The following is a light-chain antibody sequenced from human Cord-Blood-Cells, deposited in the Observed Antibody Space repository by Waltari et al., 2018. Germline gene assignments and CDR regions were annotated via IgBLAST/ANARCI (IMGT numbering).Light chain of an antibody. Sequence: QSVLTQPPSASGTPGQRVTISCSGSSSNIGSNTVTWYQQHPGTAPKLLISSNNQRPSGVPDRFSGSKSGTSASLAISGLQSEDEADYYCAAWDDSLNGWVFGGGTKLTVL. CDR3: AAWDDSLNGWV. J-gene: IGLJ3*02. CDR2: SNN. V-gene: IGLV1-44*01. CDR1: SSNIGSNT.